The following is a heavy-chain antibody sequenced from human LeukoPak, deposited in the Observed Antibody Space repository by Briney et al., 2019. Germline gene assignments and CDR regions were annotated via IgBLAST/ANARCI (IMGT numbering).Heavy chain of an antibody. Sequence: GASVKASCKASGYTFTSYGISWVRQAPGQGLEWMGWISAYNGNTNYAQKLQGRVTMTTDTSTSTAYMELRSLRSDDTAVYYCARDQGSNYYYYGMDVWGQGTTVTVSS. D-gene: IGHD4-11*01. CDR3: ARDQGSNYYYYGMDV. V-gene: IGHV1-18*01. J-gene: IGHJ6*02. CDR1: GYTFTSYG. CDR2: ISAYNGNT.